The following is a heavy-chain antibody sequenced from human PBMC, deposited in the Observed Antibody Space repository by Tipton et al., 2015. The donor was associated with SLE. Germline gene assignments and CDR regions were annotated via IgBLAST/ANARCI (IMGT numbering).Heavy chain of an antibody. Sequence: QLVQSGVEVKKPGASVKVSCKASGYTFIHKGISWVRQAPGQGLEFMGWISVYNGYTNYAQKFQGRVTLTTDTSTSTAYMELRSLRSDDTAVYYCARVVVGAFDYWGPGTLVTVSS. CDR3: ARVVVGAFDY. V-gene: IGHV1-18*01. CDR1: GYTFIHKG. D-gene: IGHD2-15*01. CDR2: ISVYNGYT. J-gene: IGHJ4*02.